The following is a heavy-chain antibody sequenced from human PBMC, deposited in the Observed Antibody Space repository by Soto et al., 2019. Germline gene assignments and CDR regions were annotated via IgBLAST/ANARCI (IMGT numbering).Heavy chain of an antibody. V-gene: IGHV3-23*01. Sequence: EVQLLESGGGLVQPGGSLRLSCAASGFTFNNYAMTWFRQAPGKGLEWVSAISGGGDTTSYADSVKGRFTVSRDGSKNTLELQMSSLRAEDTALYYCAKGRGGSGSLTPRVDFWGQGTLVTVSS. D-gene: IGHD3-10*01. CDR2: ISGGGDTT. CDR1: GFTFNNYA. J-gene: IGHJ4*02. CDR3: AKGRGGSGSLTPRVDF.